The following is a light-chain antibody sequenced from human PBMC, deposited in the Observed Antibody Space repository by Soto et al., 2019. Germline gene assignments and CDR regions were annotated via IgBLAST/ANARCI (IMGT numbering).Light chain of an antibody. CDR3: QQYGSSPLT. CDR1: QSFRSSY. V-gene: IGKV3-20*01. CDR2: GAS. J-gene: IGKJ4*01. Sequence: EIGLTQSPGTLSLSPGERATLSCRASQSFRSSYLAWYQQKPGQAPRLLIYGASSRATGIPDRFSGSGSGTDFTLTISRLEPEDFAVYYCQQYGSSPLTFGGGTKVEIK.